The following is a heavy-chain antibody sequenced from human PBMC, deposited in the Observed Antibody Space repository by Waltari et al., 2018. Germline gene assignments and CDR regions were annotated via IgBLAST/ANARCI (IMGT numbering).Heavy chain of an antibody. CDR1: GFRFVGNA. D-gene: IGHD6-6*01. CDR2: IEGRGDVS. Sequence: EVYLSESGGGLIHPGGSLSLSGGLSGFRFVGNAFSWVRQAPGKGLEWVSSIEGRGDVSYNVDSVKGRFTVSRDNSRDTVYLQMNSLRPEDTAVYYCVGHGSSSHWGQGTLVTVSS. J-gene: IGHJ4*02. CDR3: VGHGSSSH. V-gene: IGHV3-23*01.